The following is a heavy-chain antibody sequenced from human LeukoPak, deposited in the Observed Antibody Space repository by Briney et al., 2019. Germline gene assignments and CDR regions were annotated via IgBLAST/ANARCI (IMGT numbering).Heavy chain of an antibody. CDR3: AREATVYYYDSSGPLDY. CDR2: IYSGGST. J-gene: IGHJ4*02. Sequence: GGSLRLSCAASGFTFTSYSMNWVRQAPGKGLEWVSVIYSGGSTYYADSVKGRFTISRDNSKNTLYLQMNSLRAEDTAVYYCAREATVYYYDSSGPLDYWGQGTLVTVSS. D-gene: IGHD3-22*01. V-gene: IGHV3-53*01. CDR1: GFTFTSYS.